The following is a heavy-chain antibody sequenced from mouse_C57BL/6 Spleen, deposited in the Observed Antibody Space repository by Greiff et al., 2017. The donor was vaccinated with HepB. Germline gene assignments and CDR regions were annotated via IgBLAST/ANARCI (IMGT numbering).Heavy chain of an antibody. V-gene: IGHV1-52*01. CDR2: IDPSDSET. J-gene: IGHJ1*03. D-gene: IGHD1-1*01. CDR1: GYTFTSYW. CDR3: ARIATTVVARGYFDV. Sequence: QVQLQQPGAELVRPGSSVKLSCKASGYTFTSYWMHWVKQRPIQGLEWIGNIDPSDSETHYNQKFKDKATLTVDKSSSTAYMQLSSLTSEDSAVYYCARIATTVVARGYFDVWGTGTTVTVSS.